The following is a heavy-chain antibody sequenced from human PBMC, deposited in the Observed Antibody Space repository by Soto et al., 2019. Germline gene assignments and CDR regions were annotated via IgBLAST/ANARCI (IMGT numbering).Heavy chain of an antibody. Sequence: ASVKVSCKASGYTFTGYYMHWVRQAPGQGLEWMGWINPNSGGTNYAQKFQGRVTMTRDTSISTAYMELSRLRSDDTAVYYCARSGLVVVPAAISLDYWGQGTLVTVSS. CDR2: INPNSGGT. CDR1: GYTFTGYY. D-gene: IGHD2-2*01. V-gene: IGHV1-2*02. J-gene: IGHJ4*02. CDR3: ARSGLVVVPAAISLDY.